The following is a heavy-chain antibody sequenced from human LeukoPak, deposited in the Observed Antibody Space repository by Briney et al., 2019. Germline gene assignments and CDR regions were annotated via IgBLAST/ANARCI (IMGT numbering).Heavy chain of an antibody. CDR2: INWNGGSI. J-gene: IGHJ4*02. D-gene: IGHD2-2*01. CDR3: ARRAGYCSSTSCSFDY. Sequence: GGSLRLSCAASGFTFDDYGMSWVRQAPGKGLEWVSGINWNGGSIGYTDSVKGRFTISRDNAKNSLYLQMNSLRAEDTALYYCARRAGYCSSTSCSFDYWGQGTLVTVSS. CDR1: GFTFDDYG. V-gene: IGHV3-20*04.